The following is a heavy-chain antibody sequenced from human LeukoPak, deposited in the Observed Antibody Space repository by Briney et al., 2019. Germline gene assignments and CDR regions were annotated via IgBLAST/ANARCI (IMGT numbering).Heavy chain of an antibody. V-gene: IGHV3-30-3*01. Sequence: PGRSLRLSCAASGFTFSSYAMHWVRQAPGEGLEWVAIISYDGSNKYYADSVKGRFTISRDNSKNTLYLQMNSLRAEDTALYYCAREGIDYGDKYYFDYWGQGTLVTVSS. D-gene: IGHD4-17*01. CDR2: ISYDGSNK. J-gene: IGHJ4*02. CDR1: GFTFSSYA. CDR3: AREGIDYGDKYYFDY.